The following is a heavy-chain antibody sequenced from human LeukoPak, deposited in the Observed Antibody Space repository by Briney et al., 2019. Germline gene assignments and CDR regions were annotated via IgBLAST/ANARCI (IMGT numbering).Heavy chain of an antibody. Sequence: PSETLSLTCTVSGGSISSSSYYWRWIRQPPGTGLEWIGEINHSGSTNYNPSLKSRVTISVDTSKNQFSLKLSSVTAADTAVYYCARAGSGSSWTRSKRNRYYYYYMDVWGKGTTVTVSS. D-gene: IGHD6-13*01. CDR3: ARAGSGSSWTRSKRNRYYYYYMDV. J-gene: IGHJ6*03. V-gene: IGHV4-39*07. CDR1: GGSISSSSYY. CDR2: INHSGST.